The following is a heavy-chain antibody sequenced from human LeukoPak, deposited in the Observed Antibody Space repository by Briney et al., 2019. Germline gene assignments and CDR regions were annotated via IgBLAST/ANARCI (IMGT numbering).Heavy chain of an antibody. V-gene: IGHV1-69*13. CDR1: GGTFISYA. CDR2: IIPIFGTA. CDR3: AGSRTGYYSSDY. Sequence: ASVKVSCKASGGTFISYAISWVRQAPGQGLEWMGGIIPIFGTANYAQKFQGRVTITADESTSTAYMELSSLRSEDTAVYYCAGSRTGYYSSDYWGQGTLVTVSS. D-gene: IGHD3/OR15-3a*01. J-gene: IGHJ4*02.